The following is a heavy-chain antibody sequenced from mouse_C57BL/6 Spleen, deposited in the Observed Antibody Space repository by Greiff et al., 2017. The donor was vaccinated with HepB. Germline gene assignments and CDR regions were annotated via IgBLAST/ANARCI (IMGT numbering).Heavy chain of an antibody. CDR1: DSEVFPLAY. D-gene: IGHD1-1*01. V-gene: IGHV15-2*01. CDR2: ILPSIGRT. J-gene: IGHJ4*01. Sequence: QVQLQQSGSELRSPGSSVKLSCKDFDSEVFPLAYMSWVRQKPGHGFEWIGGILPSIGRTIYGEKFEDKATLDADTLSNTAYLELNSLTSEDSAIYYCARGYGSSYDYYAMDYWGQGTSVTVSS. CDR3: ARGYGSSYDYYAMDY.